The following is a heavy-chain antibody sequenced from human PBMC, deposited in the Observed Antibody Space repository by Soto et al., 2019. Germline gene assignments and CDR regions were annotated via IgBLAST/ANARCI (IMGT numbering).Heavy chain of an antibody. D-gene: IGHD3-16*02. CDR2: FDPEDGET. V-gene: IGHV1-24*01. CDR3: ATKSTRSYYDYVWGSYRNDAFDI. J-gene: IGHJ3*02. CDR1: GYTLTELS. Sequence: GASVKVSCKVSGYTLTELSMHWVRQAPGKGLEWMGGFDPEDGETIYAQKFQGRVTMTEDTPTDTAYMELSSLRSEDTAVYYCATKSTRSYYDYVWGSYRNDAFDIWGQGTMVTVSS.